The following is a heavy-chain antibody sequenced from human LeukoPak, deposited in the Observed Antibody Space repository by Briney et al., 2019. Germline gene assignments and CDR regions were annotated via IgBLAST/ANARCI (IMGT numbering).Heavy chain of an antibody. D-gene: IGHD2-15*01. Sequence: SETLSLTCAVYGGSFSGYYWSWIRQPAGKGLEWIGHIYISGSTSYNPSLRSRVTISVDTSKNQFSLKLSSVTAADTALYYCARELVGYCSGGSCYRGIDYWGQGTLVTVSS. CDR3: ARELVGYCSGGSCYRGIDY. V-gene: IGHV4-4*07. J-gene: IGHJ4*02. CDR1: GGSFSGYY. CDR2: IYISGST.